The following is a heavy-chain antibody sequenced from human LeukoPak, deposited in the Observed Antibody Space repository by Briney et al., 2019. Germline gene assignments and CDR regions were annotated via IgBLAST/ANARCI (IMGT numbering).Heavy chain of an antibody. J-gene: IGHJ6*02. CDR3: ARGLHYVGYCSSTCCDGGYYYYGMDV. CDR2: ISSSGSTI. D-gene: IGHD2-2*01. V-gene: IGHV3-11*01. CDR1: GFTFSDYY. Sequence: GGSLRLSCAASGFTFSDYYMSWIRQAPGKGLEWVSYISSSGSTIYYADSVKGRFTISRDNAKNSLYLQMNSLRAEDTAVYYCARGLHYVGYCSSTCCDGGYYYYGMDVWGQGTTVTVSS.